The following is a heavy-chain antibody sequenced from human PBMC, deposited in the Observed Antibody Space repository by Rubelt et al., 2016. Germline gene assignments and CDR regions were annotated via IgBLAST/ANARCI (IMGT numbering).Heavy chain of an antibody. CDR1: GYTFNTYG. Sequence: QVQLVQSGAEVKKPGASVKVSCKASGYTFNTYGITWVRQAPGQGLEWLGWVSPYNIDTNFPWGFQGRVTVTTDASAATAYMELRGLTSDDTAVYYCARETYCSGGTCYMDVWGQGTTVTVSS. J-gene: IGHJ6*02. CDR3: ARETYCSGGTCYMDV. V-gene: IGHV1-18*01. D-gene: IGHD2-15*01. CDR2: VSPYNIDT.